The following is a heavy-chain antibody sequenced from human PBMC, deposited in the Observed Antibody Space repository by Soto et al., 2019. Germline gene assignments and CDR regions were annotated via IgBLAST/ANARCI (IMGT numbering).Heavy chain of an antibody. D-gene: IGHD3-3*01. CDR1: GFSLTTSGVG. Sequence: GSGPTLGNPTQTLTLTCTFCGFSLTTSGVGVGWIRQSPGKAPEWLALIYWDDDKRYSPSLKSRLTITKDTSKNQVVLTMANLDPADTATYYCAHRVLRTVFGLVTTTAIYFDFWGQGTPVTVSS. CDR2: IYWDDDK. CDR3: AHRVLRTVFGLVTTTAIYFDF. J-gene: IGHJ4*02. V-gene: IGHV2-5*02.